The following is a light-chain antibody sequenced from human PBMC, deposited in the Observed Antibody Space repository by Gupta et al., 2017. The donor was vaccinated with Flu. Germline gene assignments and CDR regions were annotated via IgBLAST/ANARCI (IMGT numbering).Light chain of an antibody. CDR3: QTWGTGIRV. V-gene: IGLV4-69*01. CDR2: LNSDGSH. Sequence: VKRTRTLSSGHSSYAIAWHQQQPEKGPRYLMKLNSDGSHSKGDGIPDRFSGSSSGAERYLTISSLQSEDEADYSCQTWGTGIRVFGGGTKRTVL. J-gene: IGLJ3*02. CDR1: SGHSSYA.